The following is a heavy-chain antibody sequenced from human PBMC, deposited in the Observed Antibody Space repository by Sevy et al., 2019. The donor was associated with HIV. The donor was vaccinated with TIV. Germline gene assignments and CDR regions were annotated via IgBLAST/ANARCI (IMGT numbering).Heavy chain of an antibody. CDR1: GFTFDDHA. CDR3: AKDIEEMATSYYFDY. V-gene: IGHV3-9*01. CDR2: ISWNSGSI. Sequence: GGSLRLSCAASGFTFDDHAMHWVRQAPGKGLEWVSGISWNSGSIGYADSVKGRFTISRDNAKNSLYLQMNSLRAEDTALYYCAKDIEEMATSYYFDYWGQGTLVTVSS. D-gene: IGHD5-12*01. J-gene: IGHJ4*02.